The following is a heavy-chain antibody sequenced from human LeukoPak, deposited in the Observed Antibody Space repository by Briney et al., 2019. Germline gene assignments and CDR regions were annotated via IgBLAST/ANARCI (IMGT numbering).Heavy chain of an antibody. CDR2: IIPIFGTA. D-gene: IGHD4-17*01. V-gene: IGHV1-69*05. CDR1: GGTFISYA. J-gene: IGHJ6*03. CDR3: ARVYGDYDGYYYYYYYMDV. Sequence: SVKVSCKASGGTFISYAISWVRQAPGQGLEWMGGIIPIFGTANYAQKFQGRVTITTDESTSTAYMELSSLRSEDTAVYYCARVYGDYDGYYYYYYYMDVWGKGTTVTVSS.